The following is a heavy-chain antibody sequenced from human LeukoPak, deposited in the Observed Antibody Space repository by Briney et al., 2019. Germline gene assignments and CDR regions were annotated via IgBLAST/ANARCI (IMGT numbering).Heavy chain of an antibody. V-gene: IGHV4-4*07. CDR3: AREIKMDYDSSYDAFDI. Sequence: SETLSLTCTVSGGSISSYYWSWIRQPAGKGLEWIGRIYTSGSTNYNPSLKSRVTMSVDTSKNQFSLKLSSVTAADTAVYYCAREIKMDYDSSYDAFDIWGQGTMVTVSS. D-gene: IGHD5-12*01. CDR2: IYTSGST. CDR1: GGSISSYY. J-gene: IGHJ3*02.